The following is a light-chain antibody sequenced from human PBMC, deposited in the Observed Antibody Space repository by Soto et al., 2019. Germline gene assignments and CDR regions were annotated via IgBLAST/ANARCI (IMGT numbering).Light chain of an antibody. Sequence: QSVLTQPPSVSGAPGQRVTISCTGSSSNIGAGYDVHWYQQLPGTAPKLLIYGNSNRPSGVPDRFSGSKSGTSASLAITGLQAADEADYYCQSYDSSLSGSDWVFGGGTKLTVL. CDR2: GNS. CDR3: QSYDSSLSGSDWV. CDR1: SSNIGAGYD. V-gene: IGLV1-40*01. J-gene: IGLJ3*02.